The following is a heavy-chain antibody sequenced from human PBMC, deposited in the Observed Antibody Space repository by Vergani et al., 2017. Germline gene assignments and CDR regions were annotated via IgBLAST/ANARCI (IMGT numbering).Heavy chain of an antibody. J-gene: IGHJ3*02. CDR3: ARPTWERGPGVFDI. Sequence: QVQLVQSGAEVKKPGASVKVSCKASGYTFTSYGISWVRQAPGQGLEWMGWINPNSGGPNYAQKFQGRVTMTRDTSISTAYMELSRLRSDDTAVYYCARPTWERGPGVFDIWGQGTMVTVSS. CDR2: INPNSGGP. V-gene: IGHV1-2*02. CDR1: GYTFTSYG. D-gene: IGHD1-26*01.